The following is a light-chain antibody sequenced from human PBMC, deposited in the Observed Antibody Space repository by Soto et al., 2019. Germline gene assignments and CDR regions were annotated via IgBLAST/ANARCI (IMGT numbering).Light chain of an antibody. V-gene: IGLV2-14*01. Sequence: QSVLTQPACVSLSPGQSIAISCGGTSSDIGTYNHVSWYQQHPGKAPQLIIYEDINRPSGLSSRFSGSKSGNTASLTISGLQAEDEADYFCCSYTTSSTLVCGTGTKVTVL. J-gene: IGLJ1*01. CDR2: EDI. CDR3: CSYTTSSTLV. CDR1: SSDIGTYNH.